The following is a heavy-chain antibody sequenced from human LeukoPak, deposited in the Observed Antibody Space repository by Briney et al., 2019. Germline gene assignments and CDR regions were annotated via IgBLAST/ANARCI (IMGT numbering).Heavy chain of an antibody. CDR2: ISGSGGST. D-gene: IGHD3-16*01. J-gene: IGHJ4*02. V-gene: IGHV3-23*01. CDR3: AKDVITFGGSMYYFDY. Sequence: PGGSLRLSCAASGFTFSSYAMSWVRQAPGKGLGWVSAISGSGGSTYYADSVKGRFTISRDNSKNTLYLQMNSLRAEDTAVYYCAKDVITFGGSMYYFDYWGQGTLVTVSS. CDR1: GFTFSSYA.